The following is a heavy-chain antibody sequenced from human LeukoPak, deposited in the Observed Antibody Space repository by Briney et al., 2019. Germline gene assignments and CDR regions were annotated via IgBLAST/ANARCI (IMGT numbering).Heavy chain of an antibody. CDR1: GFTFSSYG. J-gene: IGHJ4*02. Sequence: GGSLRLSCAASGFTFSSYGMHWVRQAPGKGLEWVAVISYDGSNKYYADSVKGRLTISRDNSKNTLYLQMNSLRAEDTAVYYCAKARYYYDSSGPYFDYWGQGTLVTVSS. CDR3: AKARYYYDSSGPYFDY. CDR2: ISYDGSNK. D-gene: IGHD3-22*01. V-gene: IGHV3-30*18.